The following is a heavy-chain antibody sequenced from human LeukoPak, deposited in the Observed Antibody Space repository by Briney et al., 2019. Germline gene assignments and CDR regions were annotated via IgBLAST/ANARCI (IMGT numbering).Heavy chain of an antibody. D-gene: IGHD4-23*01. CDR1: GGSISSGDYY. Sequence: PSQTLSLTCTVSGGSISSGDYYWNWIRQPPGKGLEWIGYISKTRSTNSNPSLKSRVTMSVDISKNQLSLRLSSVTAADTAVYYCARIRDRDYGGNPTLYDAFDMWGQGTMVTVSS. V-gene: IGHV4-61*08. J-gene: IGHJ3*02. CDR2: ISKTRST. CDR3: ARIRDRDYGGNPTLYDAFDM.